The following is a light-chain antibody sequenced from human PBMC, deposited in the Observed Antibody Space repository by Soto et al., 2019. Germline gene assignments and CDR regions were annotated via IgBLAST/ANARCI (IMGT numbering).Light chain of an antibody. J-gene: IGLJ3*02. Sequence: QSVLTQSPSASASLGASVNLTCTLSSGHSTYAIAWHQQQPEKGPRYLMILNSDGSHSKGDGIPDRFSGSSSGAERYLTISSLQSEDEADYYCQTGGTGPWVFGGGTKLTVL. V-gene: IGLV4-69*01. CDR3: QTGGTGPWV. CDR2: LNSDGSH. CDR1: SGHSTYA.